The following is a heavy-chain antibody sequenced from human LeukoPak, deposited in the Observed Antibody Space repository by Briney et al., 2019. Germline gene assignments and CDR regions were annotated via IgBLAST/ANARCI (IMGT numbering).Heavy chain of an antibody. V-gene: IGHV4-59*12. CDR1: GGSIIDYY. J-gene: IGHJ1*01. CDR2: IYSTGST. CDR3: ARVKSAPSPAEYFQH. Sequence: SETLSLTCTVSGGSIIDYYWSWIRQPPGKGLEWIGYIYSTGSTNYNPSLKSRVTISVDTSKNQFSLKLSSVTAADTAVYYCARVKSAPSPAEYFQHWGQGTLVTVSS.